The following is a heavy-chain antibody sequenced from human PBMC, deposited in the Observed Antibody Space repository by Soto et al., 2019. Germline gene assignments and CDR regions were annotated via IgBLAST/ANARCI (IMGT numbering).Heavy chain of an antibody. CDR1: GFTFSSYS. J-gene: IGHJ3*02. CDR2: ISSSSSYI. Sequence: GGSLRLSCAASGFTFSSYSMNWFRQAPGKGLEWVSSISSSSSYIYYADSVKGRFTISRDNDKNSLYLQMNSVRAEDTAVYYCARDRGGGYCSGGSCCSISGFDIWGQGTMITVSS. D-gene: IGHD2-15*01. V-gene: IGHV3-21*01. CDR3: ARDRGGGYCSGGSCCSISGFDI.